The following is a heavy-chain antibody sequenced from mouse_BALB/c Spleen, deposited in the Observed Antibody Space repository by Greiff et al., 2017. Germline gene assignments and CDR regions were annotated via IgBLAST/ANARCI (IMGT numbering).Heavy chain of an antibody. CDR1: GFTFSSFG. D-gene: IGHD1-2*01. CDR2: ISSGSSTI. J-gene: IGHJ4*01. Sequence: EVKVVESGGGLVQPGGSRKLSCAASGFTFSSFGMHWVRQAPEKGLEWVAYISSGSSTIYYADTVKGRFTISRDNPKNTLFLQMTSLRSEDTAMYYCARGPITTARMMDYWGQGTSVTVSS. V-gene: IGHV5-17*02. CDR3: ARGPITTARMMDY.